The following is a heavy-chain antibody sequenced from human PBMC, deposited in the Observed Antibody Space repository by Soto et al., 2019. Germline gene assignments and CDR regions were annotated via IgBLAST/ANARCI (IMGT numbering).Heavy chain of an antibody. CDR3: ARYYYDSSGYCPL. CDR1: GFTFSSYG. D-gene: IGHD3-22*01. Sequence: GSLRLSCAASGFTFSSYGMHWVRQAPGKGLEWVAVIWSDGSNKYYADSVKGRFTISRDNSKNTLYLQMNSLRAEDTAVYYLARYYYDSSGYCPLWGQGPLVAVGS. J-gene: IGHJ4*02. CDR2: IWSDGSNK. V-gene: IGHV3-33*01.